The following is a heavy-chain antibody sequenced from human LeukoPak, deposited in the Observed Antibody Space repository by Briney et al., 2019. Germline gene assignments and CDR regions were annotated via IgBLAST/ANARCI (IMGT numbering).Heavy chain of an antibody. J-gene: IGHJ4*02. CDR2: ISGSDGST. Sequence: GGSLRLSCTASGLTFSNYAMSWVRQAPGKGLEWVSTISGSDGSTYYADSVKGRFTISRDNSKNTLYLQMNSLRVEDTAIYYCAKGRGYCTGGSCYSDYWGQGTLVTVSS. CDR3: AKGRGYCTGGSCYSDY. D-gene: IGHD2-15*01. V-gene: IGHV3-23*01. CDR1: GLTFSNYA.